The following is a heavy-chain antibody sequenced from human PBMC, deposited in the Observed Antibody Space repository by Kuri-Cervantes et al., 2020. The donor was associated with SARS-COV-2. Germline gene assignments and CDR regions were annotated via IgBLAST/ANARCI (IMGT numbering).Heavy chain of an antibody. Sequence: ASVKVSCKASGYTFTGYYMHWVRQAPGQGLEWMGWINPNSGGTSYAQKFQGRVTMTRDTSISTAYLEWSSLKATDTAMYYCARPSVPSWRGHYYYYMDVWGKGTTVTVSS. D-gene: IGHD2-15*01. CDR1: GYTFTGYY. V-gene: IGHV1-2*02. J-gene: IGHJ6*03. CDR3: ARPSVPSWRGHYYYYMDV. CDR2: INPNSGGT.